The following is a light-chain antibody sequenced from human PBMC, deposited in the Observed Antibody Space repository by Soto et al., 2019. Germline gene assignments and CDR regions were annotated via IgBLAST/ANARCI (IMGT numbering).Light chain of an antibody. CDR2: EDN. CDR1: SSNIGKNY. J-gene: IGLJ1*01. CDR3: GTWDSSLSVFV. Sequence: QSVLTQPPSVSAAPGQKVTISCSGSSSNIGKNYVSWYQQVLGTAPKLVIYEDNKRRSGIPDRFSGSKSGTSATLGITGLQTGDEADYYCGTWDSSLSVFVFGTGTQLTVL. V-gene: IGLV1-51*02.